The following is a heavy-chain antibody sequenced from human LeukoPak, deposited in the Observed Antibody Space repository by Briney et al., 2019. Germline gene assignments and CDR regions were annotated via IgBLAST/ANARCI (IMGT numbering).Heavy chain of an antibody. Sequence: PSETLSLTCSVSGGSISSSNCYWGWIRQPPGKGLEWIGIIYYSGSTSYNPSLKSRVTISIDTSKNQFSLKLTSVTAADTAVYYCAGPLLTYYSDSSAYSWGQGTLVTVSS. J-gene: IGHJ4*02. D-gene: IGHD3-22*01. V-gene: IGHV4-39*01. CDR1: GGSISSSNCY. CDR3: AGPLLTYYSDSSAYS. CDR2: IYYSGST.